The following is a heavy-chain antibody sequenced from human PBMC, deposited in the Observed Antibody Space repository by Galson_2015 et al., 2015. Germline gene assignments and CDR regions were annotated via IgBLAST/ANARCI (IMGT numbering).Heavy chain of an antibody. Sequence: SLRLSCAASGVTFSGSTMHWVRQASGKGLVWVCRIRSRRDSYATAVAASVKGRFNISRDDSEDPVFLQRNSLKTEDTAVYYCMTPVSAGGGMDVWGQGTTVTVSS. CDR3: MTPVSAGGGMDV. CDR1: GVTFSGST. D-gene: IGHD4-17*01. CDR2: IRSRRDSYAT. V-gene: IGHV3-73*01. J-gene: IGHJ6*02.